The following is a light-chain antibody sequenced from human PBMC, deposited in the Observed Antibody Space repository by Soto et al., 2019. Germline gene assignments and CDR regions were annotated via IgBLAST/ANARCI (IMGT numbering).Light chain of an antibody. J-gene: IGKJ5*01. CDR1: QTVSITY. CDR3: QQYGSSPLIS. CDR2: GAS. Sequence: VLTQKQGTLSLSPGESATLSCRASQTVSITYLTWYQQKPGQAPRLLIFGASKRATGIPDRFSGSGSGRDFTLTISGLEPEDFAVYYCQQYGSSPLISFGQGRLLEI. V-gene: IGKV3-20*01.